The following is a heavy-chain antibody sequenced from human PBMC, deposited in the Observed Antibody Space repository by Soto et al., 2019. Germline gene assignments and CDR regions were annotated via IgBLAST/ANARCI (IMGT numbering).Heavy chain of an antibody. CDR2: ISGSGGST. CDR1: GFPFSSYA. V-gene: IGHV3-23*01. Sequence: GGSLRLSCAASGFPFSSYAMSWVRQALGKGLEWVSAISGSGGSTYYADSVKGRFTISRDNSKNTLYLQMNSLRAEDTAVYYCAKRFSVVVAATGLFFDYWGQGTLVTVSS. CDR3: AKRFSVVVAATGLFFDY. D-gene: IGHD2-15*01. J-gene: IGHJ4*02.